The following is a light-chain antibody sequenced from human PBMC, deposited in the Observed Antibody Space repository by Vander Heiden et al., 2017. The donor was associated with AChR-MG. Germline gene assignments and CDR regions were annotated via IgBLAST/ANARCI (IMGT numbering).Light chain of an antibody. CDR3: AVWDDSLSYAV. CDR1: SSNIGNNY. Sequence: QSVLIQPPSASGTPGQRVTISCSGSSSNIGNNYVYWYQQVPGTPPKLLLYRTNQRPSGVPDRFSGSKSGTSAFLAISGLRSEDEGDYYCAVWDDSLSYAVFGGGTQVTAL. J-gene: IGLJ7*02. V-gene: IGLV1-47*01. CDR2: RTN.